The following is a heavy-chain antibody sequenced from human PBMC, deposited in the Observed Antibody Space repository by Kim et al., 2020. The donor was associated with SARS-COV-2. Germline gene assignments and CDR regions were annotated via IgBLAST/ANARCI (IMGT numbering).Heavy chain of an antibody. V-gene: IGHV1-46*01. CDR1: GYTFTSYY. CDR3: AKDRITMVRGGARTNWFDP. Sequence: ASVKVSCKASGYTFTSYYMHWVRQAPGQGLEWMGIINPSGGSTSYAQKFQGRVTMTRDTSTSTVYMELSSLRSEDTAVYYCAKDRITMVRGGARTNWFDPWGQRTLVTVSS. CDR2: INPSGGST. D-gene: IGHD3-10*01. J-gene: IGHJ5*02.